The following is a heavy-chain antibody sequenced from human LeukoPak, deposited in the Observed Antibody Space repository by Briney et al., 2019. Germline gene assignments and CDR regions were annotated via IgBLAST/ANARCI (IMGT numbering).Heavy chain of an antibody. J-gene: IGHJ4*02. CDR2: ISSSSSYI. Sequence: PGGSLRLSCAASGFTFSSHSMNWVRQAPGKGLEWVSSISSSSSYIYYADSVKGRFTISRDNAKNSLYLQMNSLRAEDTAVYYCARDHEGASDPDYWGQGTLVTVSS. V-gene: IGHV3-21*01. CDR1: GFTFSSHS. D-gene: IGHD1-26*01. CDR3: ARDHEGASDPDY.